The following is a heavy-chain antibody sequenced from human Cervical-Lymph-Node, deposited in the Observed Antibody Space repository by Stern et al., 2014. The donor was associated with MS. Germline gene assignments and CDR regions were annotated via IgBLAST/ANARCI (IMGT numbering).Heavy chain of an antibody. CDR3: ARGGRMASMFY. V-gene: IGHV4-59*01. D-gene: IGHD5-24*01. CDR1: GCSFTDYY. J-gene: IGHJ4*02. CDR2: IYSNGNT. Sequence: QVQLQESGPGLVRPSETLSLTCTVSGCSFTDYYWSWIRQPPGKGLEWIGYIYSNGNTNYSPSLKSRITISVDTSKSHFSLNLTSVTAADTAVYYCARGGRMASMFYWGQGMLVTVSS.